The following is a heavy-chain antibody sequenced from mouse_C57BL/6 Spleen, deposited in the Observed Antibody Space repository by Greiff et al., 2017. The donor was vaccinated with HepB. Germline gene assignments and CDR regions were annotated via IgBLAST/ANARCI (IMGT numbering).Heavy chain of an antibody. J-gene: IGHJ2*01. Sequence: QVQLQQSGPELVKPGASVKISCKASGYAFSSSWMNWVKQRPGKGLEWIGRIYPGDGDTNYNGKFKGKATLTADKSSSTAYMQLSSLTSDDSAVYFCARSGTTVVASDYWGQGTTLTVSS. D-gene: IGHD1-1*01. CDR2: IYPGDGDT. CDR3: ARSGTTVVASDY. V-gene: IGHV1-82*01. CDR1: GYAFSSSW.